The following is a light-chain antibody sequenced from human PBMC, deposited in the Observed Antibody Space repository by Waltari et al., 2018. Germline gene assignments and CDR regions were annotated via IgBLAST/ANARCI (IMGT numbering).Light chain of an antibody. CDR2: GAS. Sequence: CRASQRVSSNLAWYQQKPGQAPRLLIYGASTRATGIPARFSGSGSGTEFTLTISSLQSEDFAVYYCQQYNNWPPITFGQGTRLEIK. J-gene: IGKJ5*01. CDR3: QQYNNWPPIT. V-gene: IGKV3-15*01. CDR1: QRVSSN.